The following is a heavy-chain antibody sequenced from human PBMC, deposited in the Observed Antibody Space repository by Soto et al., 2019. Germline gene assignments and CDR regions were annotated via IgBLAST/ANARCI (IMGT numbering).Heavy chain of an antibody. Sequence: SETLSLTCTVSGGSISSYYWSWIRQPPGKGLEWIGYIYYSGSTNYNPSLKSRVTISVDTSKNQFSLKLSSVTAADTAVYYCASLRLGELSLSYYFDYWGQGTLVTVSS. CDR3: ASLRLGELSLSYYFDY. CDR1: GGSISSYY. D-gene: IGHD3-16*02. J-gene: IGHJ4*02. V-gene: IGHV4-59*08. CDR2: IYYSGST.